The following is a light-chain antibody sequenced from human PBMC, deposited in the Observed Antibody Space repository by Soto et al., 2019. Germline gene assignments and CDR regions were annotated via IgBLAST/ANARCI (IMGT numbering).Light chain of an antibody. J-gene: IGKJ5*01. V-gene: IGKV1-5*01. CDR1: QSISSW. Sequence: DIQMTQSPSTLSASVGDRVTITCRASQSISSWLAWYQQKPGKAPKLLIYDASSLESGVPSRFGGSGSGTEFPLTISSLQPDDFAAYYCQQYNSDSRITFGHGTRLEIK. CDR3: QQYNSDSRIT. CDR2: DAS.